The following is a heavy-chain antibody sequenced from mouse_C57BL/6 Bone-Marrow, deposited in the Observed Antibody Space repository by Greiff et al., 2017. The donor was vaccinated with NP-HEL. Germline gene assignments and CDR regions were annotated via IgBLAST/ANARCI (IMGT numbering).Heavy chain of an antibody. CDR3: ASPRNYAMDY. CDR2: IYPGDGDT. J-gene: IGHJ4*01. Sequence: QVQLQQSGPELVKPGASVKISCKASGYAFSSSWMNWVKQRPGKGLEWIGRIYPGDGDTNYNGKFKGKATLTADKSSSTAYMQLSSLTSEDSAVYFCASPRNYAMDYWGQGTSVTVSS. V-gene: IGHV1-82*01. CDR1: GYAFSSSW.